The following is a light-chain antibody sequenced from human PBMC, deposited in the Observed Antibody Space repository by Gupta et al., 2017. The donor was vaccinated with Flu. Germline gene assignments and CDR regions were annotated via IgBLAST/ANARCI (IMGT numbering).Light chain of an antibody. V-gene: IGLV2-14*01. J-gene: IGLJ1*01. Sequence: STDVGRYHSFSWFQHHPGGVPKLLIYEVIRRPSGVSDRFSGSKSGNTASLTISVLQAEDEADYYCASYTRNTTPYVFGTGTTVTVL. CDR3: ASYTRNTTPYV. CDR1: STDVGRYHS. CDR2: EVI.